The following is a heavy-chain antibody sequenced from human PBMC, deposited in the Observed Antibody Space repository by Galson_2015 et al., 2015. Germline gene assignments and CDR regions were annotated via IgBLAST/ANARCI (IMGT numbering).Heavy chain of an antibody. CDR2: INHSGST. V-gene: IGHV4-34*01. J-gene: IGHJ4*02. CDR1: GGSFSGYY. D-gene: IGHD5-24*01. CDR3: ARTRRDGYIISRPFDY. Sequence: ETLSLTCAVYGGSFSGYYWSWIRQPPGKGLEWIGEINHSGSTNYNPSLKSRVTISVDTSKNQFSLKLSSVTAADTAVYYCARTRRDGYIISRPFDYWGQGTLVTVSS.